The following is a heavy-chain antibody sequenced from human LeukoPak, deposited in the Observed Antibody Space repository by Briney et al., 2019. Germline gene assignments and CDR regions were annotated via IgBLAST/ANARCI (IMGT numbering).Heavy chain of an antibody. D-gene: IGHD6-19*01. CDR3: ARRKRGSGGPFDY. CDR1: GGAITDYY. CDR2: IYYSGST. J-gene: IGHJ4*02. V-gene: IGHV4-59*08. Sequence: ASETLSLTCAVAGGAITDYYWSWIRQSPGKGLEWIGYIYYSGSTNYNPSLKSRVTISIDTSKKQFSLELSSVTAADTAIYFCARRKRGSGGPFDYWGQGTLVTVSS.